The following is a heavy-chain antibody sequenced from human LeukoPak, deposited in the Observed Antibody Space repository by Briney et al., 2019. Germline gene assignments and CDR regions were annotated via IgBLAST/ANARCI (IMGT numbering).Heavy chain of an antibody. CDR2: MNPNSGNT. CDR3: ARAVVTKDAFDI. V-gene: IGHV1-8*03. D-gene: IGHD4-23*01. Sequence: ASVKVSCKTSGYTFSNYDIYWVRQATGQGLEWMGWMNPNSGNTGYAQKFQGRVTITRNTSISTAYMELSSLRSEDTAVYYCARAVVTKDAFDIWGQGTMVTVSS. J-gene: IGHJ3*02. CDR1: GYTFSNYD.